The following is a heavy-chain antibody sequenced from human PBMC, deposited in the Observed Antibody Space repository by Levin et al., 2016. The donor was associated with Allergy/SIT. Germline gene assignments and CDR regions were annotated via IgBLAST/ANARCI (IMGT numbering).Heavy chain of an antibody. CDR3: ARLSSSITVAGADFDY. D-gene: IGHD6-19*01. V-gene: IGHV5-10-1*01. CDR2: IDPSDSYT. J-gene: IGHJ4*02. Sequence: VRQMPGKGLEWMGRIDPSDSYTNYSPSFQGHVTISADKSISTAYLQWSSLKASDTAMYYCARLSSSITVAGADFDYWGQGTLVTVSS.